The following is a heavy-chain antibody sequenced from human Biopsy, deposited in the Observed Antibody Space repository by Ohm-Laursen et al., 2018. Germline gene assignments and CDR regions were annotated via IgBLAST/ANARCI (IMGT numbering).Heavy chain of an antibody. CDR1: GGSITADF. Sequence: GTLSLTCPVSGGSITADFWTWIRQTPGERLEWIGYRFHSGSPMYNPSLKSRVTISVDTSKSQFSLTFPSVTAADTAVYYCVRLNRRGNIIFFDYWGRGTLVTVSS. CDR3: VRLNRRGNIIFFDY. D-gene: IGHD3/OR15-3a*01. V-gene: IGHV4-59*08. CDR2: RFHSGSP. J-gene: IGHJ4*02.